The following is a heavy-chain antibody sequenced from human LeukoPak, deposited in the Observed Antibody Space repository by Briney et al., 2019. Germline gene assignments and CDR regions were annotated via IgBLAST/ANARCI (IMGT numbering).Heavy chain of an antibody. CDR1: GGSISSGGYY. V-gene: IGHV4-61*08. Sequence: PSETLSLTCTVSGGSISSGGYYWSWIRQHPGKGLEWIGYIYYSGSTYYNPSLKSRVTISVDTSKNQFSLKLSSVTAADTAVYYCARGGSYYAHFDYWGQGTLVTVSS. J-gene: IGHJ4*02. D-gene: IGHD1-26*01. CDR3: ARGGSYYAHFDY. CDR2: IYYSGST.